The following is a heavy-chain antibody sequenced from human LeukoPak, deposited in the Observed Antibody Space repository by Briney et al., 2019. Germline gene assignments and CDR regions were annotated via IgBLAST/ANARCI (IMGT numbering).Heavy chain of an antibody. V-gene: IGHV3-48*01. CDR1: GFTFSSYD. Sequence: GGSLRFSCEASGFTFSSYDMNWVRQAPGKGLEWVSYIRSSSSTTYYADSVKGRFTISRDNAKNSLYLQMNSLRAEDTAMYYCARDSDWSYYYDSSGYYYFDYWGQGTLVTVSS. J-gene: IGHJ4*02. CDR2: IRSSSSTT. CDR3: ARDSDWSYYYDSSGYYYFDY. D-gene: IGHD3-22*01.